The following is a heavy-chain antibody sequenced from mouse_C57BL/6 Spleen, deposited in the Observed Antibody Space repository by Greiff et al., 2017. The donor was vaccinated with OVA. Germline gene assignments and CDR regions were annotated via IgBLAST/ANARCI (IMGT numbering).Heavy chain of an antibody. Sequence: VHLVESGAELVKPGASVKLSCKASGYTFTEYTIHWVKQRSGQGLEWIGWFYPGSGSIKYNEKFKDKATLTADKYSSTVYMELSRLTSEDSAVYFCARHEGGYGNFAYWGQGTLVTVSA. D-gene: IGHD2-10*02. CDR3: ARHEGGYGNFAY. V-gene: IGHV1-62-2*01. CDR2: FYPGSGSI. J-gene: IGHJ3*01. CDR1: GYTFTEYT.